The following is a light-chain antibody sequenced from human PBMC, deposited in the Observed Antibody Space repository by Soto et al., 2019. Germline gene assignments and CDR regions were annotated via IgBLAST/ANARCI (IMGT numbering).Light chain of an antibody. CDR2: AAS. CDR1: QSVYSH. CDR3: QQYNNWPLT. V-gene: IGKV3-15*01. Sequence: ETVMTQSPATLSVSPGERATLSCRASQSVYSHLAWYQQRPGQAPRILIYAASARATGVPARFSGGGSGTEFTLTISSLQSEDFAVYYCQQYNNWPLTFGGGTKVEIK. J-gene: IGKJ4*01.